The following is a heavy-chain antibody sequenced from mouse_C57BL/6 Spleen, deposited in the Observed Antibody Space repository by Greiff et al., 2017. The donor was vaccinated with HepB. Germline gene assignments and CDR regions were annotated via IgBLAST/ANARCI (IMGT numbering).Heavy chain of an antibody. Sequence: VKLQQPGAELVKPGASVKLSCKASGYTFTSYWMQWVKQRPGQGLEWIGEIDPSDSYTNYNQKFKGKATLTVDTSSSTAYMQLSSLTSEDSAVYYCARRTTHYYFDYWGQGTTLTVSS. CDR3: ARRTTHYYFDY. D-gene: IGHD5-5*01. V-gene: IGHV1-50*01. CDR1: GYTFTSYW. J-gene: IGHJ2*01. CDR2: IDPSDSYT.